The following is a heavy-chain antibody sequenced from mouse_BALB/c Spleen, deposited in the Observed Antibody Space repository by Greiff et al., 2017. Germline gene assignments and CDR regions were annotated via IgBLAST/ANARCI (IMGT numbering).Heavy chain of an antibody. V-gene: IGHV1-67*01. CDR3: ARGDLGDY. CDR2: ISTYYGNT. J-gene: IGHJ2*01. CDR1: SYTFTDYA. D-gene: IGHD3-3*01. Sequence: QVQLKESGPELVRPGVSVKISCKGSSYTFTDYAMHWVKQSHAKSLEWIGVISTYYGNTNYNQKFKGKATMTVDKSSSTAYMELARLTSEDSAVYYCARGDLGDYWGQGTTLTVSS.